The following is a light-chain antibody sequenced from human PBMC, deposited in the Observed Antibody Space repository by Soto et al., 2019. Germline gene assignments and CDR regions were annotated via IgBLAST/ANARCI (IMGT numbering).Light chain of an antibody. CDR3: QHYGSSPLTYT. Sequence: EIVLTQSPGTLSLSPGERATLSCRASQSVSSNYLAWYQQKPGQAPRLLIYSASSRATGIPDRFSGSGSGTDFTLTISRLEPEDFAVYYCQHYGSSPLTYTFGQGTKLEIK. CDR1: QSVSSNY. CDR2: SAS. J-gene: IGKJ2*01. V-gene: IGKV3-20*01.